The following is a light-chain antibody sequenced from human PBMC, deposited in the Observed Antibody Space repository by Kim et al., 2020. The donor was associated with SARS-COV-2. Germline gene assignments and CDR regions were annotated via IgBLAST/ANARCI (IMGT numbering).Light chain of an antibody. CDR3: QHYDTLLS. CDR2: DAS. CDR1: QHITNY. J-gene: IGKJ2*01. V-gene: IGKV1-33*01. Sequence: AAVGDRVTITCQASQHITNYLNWYQQRPGKPPRLLIYDASNLEPGVPSRFSGSGSGTHFTLTISSLQPEDIATYYCQHYDTLLSFGQGTKLEIK.